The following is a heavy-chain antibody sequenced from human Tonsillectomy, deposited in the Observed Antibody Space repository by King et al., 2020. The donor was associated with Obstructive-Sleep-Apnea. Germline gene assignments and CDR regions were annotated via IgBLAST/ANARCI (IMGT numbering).Heavy chain of an antibody. J-gene: IGHJ4*02. Sequence: VQLVQSGAEVKKPEASVKVSCKASGYTFTGYYIHWVRQAPGHGLEWMGWINPNSGGTNYAQKFQGRVTMTRDTSISTAYMELSRLRSDDTAVYYCATVAVATATYYFDYWGQGTLVTVSS. D-gene: IGHD4-17*01. CDR1: GYTFTGYY. CDR2: INPNSGGT. CDR3: ATVAVATATYYFDY. V-gene: IGHV1-2*02.